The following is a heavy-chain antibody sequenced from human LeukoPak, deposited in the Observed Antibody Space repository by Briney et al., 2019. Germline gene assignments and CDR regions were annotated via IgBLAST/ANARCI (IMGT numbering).Heavy chain of an antibody. J-gene: IGHJ4*02. D-gene: IGHD6-19*01. V-gene: IGHV4-4*02. CDR2: IYHSGST. CDR1: GGSISSRNW. CDR3: ASMSVAGLLFSFDY. Sequence: SETLSLTCAVSGGSISSRNWWSWVRQPPGKGLEWIGEIYHSGSTNYNPSLKSRVTISVDKSKNQFSLKLSSVTAADTAVYYCASMSVAGLLFSFDYWGQGTLVTVSS.